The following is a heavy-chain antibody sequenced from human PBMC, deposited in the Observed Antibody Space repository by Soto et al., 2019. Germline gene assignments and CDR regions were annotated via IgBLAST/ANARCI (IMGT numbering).Heavy chain of an antibody. J-gene: IGHJ4*02. Sequence: SETLSLTCTVSGGSISGYFWSWIRQPPGKGLEWIGSIYYGGSTDYNPSLKSRVIISVDTSKNQFSLKLTSVTAADTAVYYCARDKITGLFDYWGQGTLVTVSS. D-gene: IGHD2-8*02. CDR3: ARDKITGLFDY. CDR1: GGSISGYF. CDR2: IYYGGST. V-gene: IGHV4-59*12.